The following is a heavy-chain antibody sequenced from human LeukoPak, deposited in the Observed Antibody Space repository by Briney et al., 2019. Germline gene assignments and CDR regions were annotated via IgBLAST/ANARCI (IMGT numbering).Heavy chain of an antibody. CDR2: ISSSGSTI. CDR3: ARVPSQKNYYGSGSNFYYFDY. J-gene: IGHJ4*02. CDR1: GFTFSSYE. D-gene: IGHD3-10*01. Sequence: GGSLRLSCAASGFTFSSYEMNWVRQAPGKGLEWVSYISSSGSTIYYADSVKGRFTISRDNAKNSLYLQMNSLRAEDTAVYYCARVPSQKNYYGSGSNFYYFDYWGQGTLVTVSS. V-gene: IGHV3-48*03.